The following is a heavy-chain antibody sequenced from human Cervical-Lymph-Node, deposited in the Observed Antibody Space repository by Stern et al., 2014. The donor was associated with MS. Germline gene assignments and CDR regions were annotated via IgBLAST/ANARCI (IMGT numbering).Heavy chain of an antibody. J-gene: IGHJ6*02. CDR1: GFTFSSHW. D-gene: IGHD2-15*01. CDR3: VREGYGHYGMDV. Sequence: EDQLVESGGGLVQPGGSLRLSCAASGFTFSSHWMHWVRQAPGKGLMWVSRMSSDGSRTSYADSVKGRFTISRNNAKSTLYMQMSRLRAEDTAVYYCVREGYGHYGMDVWGQGTTVTVSS. CDR2: MSSDGSRT. V-gene: IGHV3-74*01.